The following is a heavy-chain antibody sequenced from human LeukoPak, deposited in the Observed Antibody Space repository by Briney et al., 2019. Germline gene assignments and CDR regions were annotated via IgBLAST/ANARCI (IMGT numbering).Heavy chain of an antibody. J-gene: IGHJ3*02. Sequence: SETLSLTCTVSGGSISSGTYYWSWIRQPAGRGLEWIGRIYTSGSTNYNPSLKSRLTMSVDTAKNQFSLKLSSVTAADTAVYYCARAPPMVRGVPPFFDIWGQGTMVTVSS. CDR2: IYTSGST. V-gene: IGHV4-61*02. D-gene: IGHD3-10*01. CDR3: ARAPPMVRGVPPFFDI. CDR1: GGSISSGTYY.